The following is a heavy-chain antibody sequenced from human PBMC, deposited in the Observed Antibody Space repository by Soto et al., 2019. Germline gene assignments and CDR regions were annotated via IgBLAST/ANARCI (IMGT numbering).Heavy chain of an antibody. D-gene: IGHD3-3*02. J-gene: IGHJ5*02. V-gene: IGHV4-39*01. Sequence: SETLSLTCTASGDSIISSDFYWGWVRQPPGKGLEWIGSIFYLGSSYYNPSLKSRVTMSVDTSKNQFSLRLRSVTAADTALYFCARHSLALRKNNWFDPWGQGIMVTVSS. CDR1: GDSIISSDFY. CDR3: ARHSLALRKNNWFDP. CDR2: IFYLGSS.